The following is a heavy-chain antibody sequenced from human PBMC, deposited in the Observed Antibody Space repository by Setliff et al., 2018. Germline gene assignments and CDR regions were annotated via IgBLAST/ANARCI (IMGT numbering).Heavy chain of an antibody. Sequence: SETLSLTCTVSGGSISSSSYYWGWIRQPPGKGLEWIGSIYYSGSTYYNPSLESRVTISVDTSKNQFSLKLSSVTAADTAVYYCARGGKILEWLYAHDYWGQGTLVNVSS. J-gene: IGHJ4*02. V-gene: IGHV4-39*07. CDR3: ARGGKILEWLYAHDY. D-gene: IGHD3-3*01. CDR1: GGSISSSSYY. CDR2: IYYSGST.